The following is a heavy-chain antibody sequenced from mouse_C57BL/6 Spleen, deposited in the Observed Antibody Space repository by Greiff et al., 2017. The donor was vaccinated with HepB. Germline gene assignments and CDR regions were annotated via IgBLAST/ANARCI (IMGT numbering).Heavy chain of an antibody. V-gene: IGHV1-80*01. CDR3: ATYYSNYPYYYAMDY. J-gene: IGHJ4*01. Sequence: VKLMESGAELVKPGASVKISCKASGYAFSSYWMNWVKQRPGKGLEWIGQIYPGDGDTNYNGKFKGKATLTADKSSSTAYMQLSSLTSEDSAVYFCATYYSNYPYYYAMDYWGQGTSVTVSS. CDR2: IYPGDGDT. D-gene: IGHD2-5*01. CDR1: GYAFSSYW.